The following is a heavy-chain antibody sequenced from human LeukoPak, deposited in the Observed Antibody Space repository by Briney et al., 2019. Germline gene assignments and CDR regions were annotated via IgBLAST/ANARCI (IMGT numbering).Heavy chain of an antibody. V-gene: IGHV3-7*04. CDR1: GLTFSNYW. D-gene: IGHD5-12*01. Sequence: GGSLRLSCAPSGLTFSNYWMTWVRQAPGKGLEWVANINRDGGDKYYMASVQGRFTFSRVNAKNSLSLQMKSLRAEDTAVYFCARAIEGAYDLWGQGTLVTVSS. CDR2: INRDGGDK. CDR3: ARAIEGAYDL. J-gene: IGHJ4*02.